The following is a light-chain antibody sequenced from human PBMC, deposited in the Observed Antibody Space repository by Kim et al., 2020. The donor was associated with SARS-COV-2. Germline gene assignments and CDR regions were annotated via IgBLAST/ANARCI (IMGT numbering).Light chain of an antibody. CDR3: SSYAGNNNWI. CDR2: DVS. V-gene: IGLV2-8*01. Sequence: SSGPPGQASTIACTGTSSDVSWFHHHPGKAPKLMIYDVSKRPSGVPDRFSGSKSGNTASLTVSGLQAEDEAVYYCSSYAGNNNWIFGGGTQLTVL. J-gene: IGLJ2*01. CDR1: SSDV.